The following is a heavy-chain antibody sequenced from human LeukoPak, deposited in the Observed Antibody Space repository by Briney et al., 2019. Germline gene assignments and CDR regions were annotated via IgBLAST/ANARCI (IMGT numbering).Heavy chain of an antibody. V-gene: IGHV1-2*02. CDR3: ARDLGEYHQLGYNWFDP. Sequence: ASVKVSCKASGYTFTGYYMHWVRQAPGQGLEWMGWINPNSGGTNYAQKFQSRVTMTRDTSISTAYMELSRLRSDDTAVYYCARDLGEYHQLGYNWFDPWGQGTLVTVSS. J-gene: IGHJ5*02. CDR2: INPNSGGT. D-gene: IGHD3-16*01. CDR1: GYTFTGYY.